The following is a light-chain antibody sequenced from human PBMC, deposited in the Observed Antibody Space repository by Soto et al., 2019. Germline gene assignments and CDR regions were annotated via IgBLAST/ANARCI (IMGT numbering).Light chain of an antibody. Sequence: EIVMTHSPATLSVSPGEIVTLSCRASLGISINLAWYQQRPGQAPRLLIYGASTRATGVPTRFSGSGSGTEFTLTISSLQSEDLAVYHCQQYNKWPQTFGQGTKVDIK. V-gene: IGKV3-15*01. CDR1: LGISIN. CDR2: GAS. J-gene: IGKJ1*01. CDR3: QQYNKWPQT.